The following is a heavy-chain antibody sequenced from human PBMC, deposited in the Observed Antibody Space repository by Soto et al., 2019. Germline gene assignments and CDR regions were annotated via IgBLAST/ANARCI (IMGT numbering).Heavy chain of an antibody. CDR3: ARDPLSWYFDY. CDR1: GFTFSSYW. J-gene: IGHJ4*02. Sequence: GGSLRLSCAASGFTFSSYWMHWVRQAPGKGLAWVSRINSDGSSTSYADFVKGRFTISRDNAKNTLYLQMNSLRAEDTAVYYCARDPLSWYFDYWGQGTLVTVSS. V-gene: IGHV3-74*01. CDR2: INSDGSST.